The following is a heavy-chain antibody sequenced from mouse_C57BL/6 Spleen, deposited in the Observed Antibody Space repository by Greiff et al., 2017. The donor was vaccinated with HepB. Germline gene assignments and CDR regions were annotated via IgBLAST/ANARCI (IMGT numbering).Heavy chain of an antibody. CDR2: LSSGGSYT. V-gene: IGHV5-6*01. D-gene: IGHD1-1*01. J-gene: IGHJ1*03. CDR1: GFTFSSYG. CDR3: ARDQITTGPGDVDV. Sequence: EVKLMESGGDLVKPGGSLQLSCAASGFTFSSYGMSWVRPTPDKRLEWVATLSSGGSYTYYPDSVTGRFTISRDNAKNTLYLQMSSLKSEDTAMYYCARDQITTGPGDVDVWGTGTTVTVSS.